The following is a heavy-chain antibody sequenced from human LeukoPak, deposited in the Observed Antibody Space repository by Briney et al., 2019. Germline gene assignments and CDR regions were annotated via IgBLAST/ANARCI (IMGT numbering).Heavy chain of an antibody. CDR1: GGSISNYY. V-gene: IGHV4-4*07. J-gene: IGHJ5*02. D-gene: IGHD6-13*01. CDR2: IYHSGRT. Sequence: SETLSLTCTVSGGSISNYYWSWIRQPAGKGLEWIGRIYHSGRTYYSPSLKSRVTISVDTSKNQFSLKLNSVTAADTAVYYCARGDYSSSWYEYNWFDPWGQGTLVTVSS. CDR3: ARGDYSSSWYEYNWFDP.